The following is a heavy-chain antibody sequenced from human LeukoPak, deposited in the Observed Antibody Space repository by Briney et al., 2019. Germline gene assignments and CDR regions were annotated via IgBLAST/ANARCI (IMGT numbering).Heavy chain of an antibody. J-gene: IGHJ6*03. CDR1: GYTLTELS. Sequence: ASVKVSCKVSGYTLTELSMHWVRQAPGKGLEWMGGFDPEDGETIYAQKFQGRVTMTEDTSTDTAYMELSSLRSEDTAVYYCATGNTRTSAITVYYYYMGVWGKGTTVTVS. CDR2: FDPEDGET. V-gene: IGHV1-24*01. D-gene: IGHD1-7*01. CDR3: ATGNTRTSAITVYYYYMGV.